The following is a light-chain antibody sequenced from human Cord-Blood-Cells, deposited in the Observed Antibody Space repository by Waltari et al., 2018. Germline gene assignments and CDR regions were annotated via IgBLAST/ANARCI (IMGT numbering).Light chain of an antibody. CDR2: DAS. CDR1: QSVTSY. Sequence: IVFTQSPATLPFPPGERSTLSCRASQSVTSYLAWYQQKPGQAPRLLIYDASNRATGIPARFSGSGSGTDFTLTISSLEPEDFAVYYCQQRSNWPPEVTFGGGTKVEIK. J-gene: IGKJ4*01. V-gene: IGKV3-11*01. CDR3: QQRSNWPPEVT.